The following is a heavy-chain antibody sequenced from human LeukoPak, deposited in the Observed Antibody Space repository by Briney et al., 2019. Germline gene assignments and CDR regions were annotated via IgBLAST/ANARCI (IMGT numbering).Heavy chain of an antibody. V-gene: IGHV3-74*01. CDR3: ARAGISAPEGYFQH. D-gene: IGHD6-13*01. CDR1: GFTFSNYW. Sequence: GGSLRLSCAASGFTFSNYWMHWVRQAPGKGLVWVSRINSDGINTSYADSVKGRFTISRDNAKNTLNLQMNSLRAEDTAVYYCARAGISAPEGYFQHWGQGTLVTVSS. J-gene: IGHJ1*01. CDR2: INSDGINT.